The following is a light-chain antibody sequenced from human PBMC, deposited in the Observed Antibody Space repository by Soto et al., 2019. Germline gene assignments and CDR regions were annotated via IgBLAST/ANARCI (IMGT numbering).Light chain of an antibody. CDR2: DVS. CDR1: SSDVGGHNY. V-gene: IGLV2-14*01. CDR3: SSYTSTTTVV. Sequence: QSVLTQPASVSGSPGQSITISCTGTSSDVGGHNYVSWYQQNPGKAPKLMIYDVSNRPSGVFNRFSGSKSGNTASLTISGLQAEDEADYYCSSYTSTTTVVFGGGTKLTVL. J-gene: IGLJ2*01.